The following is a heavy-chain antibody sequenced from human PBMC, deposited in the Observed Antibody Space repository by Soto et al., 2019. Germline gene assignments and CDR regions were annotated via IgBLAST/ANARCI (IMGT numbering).Heavy chain of an antibody. J-gene: IGHJ4*02. CDR3: ARDLGAFNYGSAYFDY. Sequence: GGSLRLSCAPSGFTFSTYGMHWVRQAPGKGLEWVAVIWYDGSNQYYADSVKGRFTISRDNSKNMLYLQMNSLRAEDTAVYYCARDLGAFNYGSAYFDYWGQGTPVTVSS. V-gene: IGHV3-33*01. D-gene: IGHD3-10*01. CDR2: IWYDGSNQ. CDR1: GFTFSTYG.